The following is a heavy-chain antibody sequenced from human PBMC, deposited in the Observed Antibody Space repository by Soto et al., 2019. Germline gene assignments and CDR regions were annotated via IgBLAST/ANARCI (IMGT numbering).Heavy chain of an antibody. J-gene: IGHJ4*02. Sequence: ASVKVSCKASGYTFTSYGISWVRQAPGQGLEWMGWISAYNGNTNYAQKLQGRVTMTTDTSTSTAYMELRSLRSDDTAVYYCARVGDIVVVPAADIAYWGQGTLVTVSS. CDR3: ARVGDIVVVPAADIAY. V-gene: IGHV1-18*01. CDR1: GYTFTSYG. D-gene: IGHD2-2*01. CDR2: ISAYNGNT.